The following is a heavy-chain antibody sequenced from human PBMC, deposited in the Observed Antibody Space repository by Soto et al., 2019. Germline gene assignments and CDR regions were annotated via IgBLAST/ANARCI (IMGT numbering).Heavy chain of an antibody. CDR3: ARQGFGPLHGLVDV. V-gene: IGHV4-59*08. Sequence: QVQLQESGPGLVKPSETLSLSCTVSGGSISSYYWSWFRQSPGKRMEWIGYVHHSWGSSYNPSLQSRVAISLAPSKRQSSLKVPSVTATDSAVSSCARQGFGPLHGLVDVWGQGPTVTVSS. J-gene: IGHJ6*02. D-gene: IGHD3-10*01. CDR2: VHHSWGS. CDR1: GGSISSYY.